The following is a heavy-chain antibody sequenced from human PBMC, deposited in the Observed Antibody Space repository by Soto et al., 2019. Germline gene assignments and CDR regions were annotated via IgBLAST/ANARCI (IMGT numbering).Heavy chain of an antibody. V-gene: IGHV1-8*01. J-gene: IGHJ5*01. Sequence: QVQLVQSGAEVKKPGASVKVSCKASGYTFTSYDINWVRQATGQGLEWMGWMNPNSGNTGYAQKFQGRVTMTRNTAISPAYMDLSSVRSGDPAVYYFATPLYGKDVHSRGQGALGTVST. CDR3: ATPLYGKDVHS. CDR2: MNPNSGNT. D-gene: IGHD4-17*01. CDR1: GYTFTSYD.